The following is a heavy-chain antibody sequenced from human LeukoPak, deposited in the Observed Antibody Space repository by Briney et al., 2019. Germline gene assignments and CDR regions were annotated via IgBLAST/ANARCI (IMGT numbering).Heavy chain of an antibody. D-gene: IGHD4-17*01. CDR3: ARGAVTHESWFDP. CDR2: MNPNCGNT. J-gene: IGHJ5*02. CDR1: GYTFTSYD. V-gene: IGHV1-8*01. Sequence: GASVKVSCKASGYTFTSYDINWVRQATGQGLEWMGWMNPNCGNTGYAQKFQGRVTMTRNTSISTAYMELSSLRSEDTAVYYCARGAVTHESWFDPWGQGTLVTVSS.